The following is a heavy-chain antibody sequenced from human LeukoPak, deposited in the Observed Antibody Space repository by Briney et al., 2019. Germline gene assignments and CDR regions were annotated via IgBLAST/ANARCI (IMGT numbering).Heavy chain of an antibody. CDR3: APPPLPAGFYYMDV. CDR1: GFTFSSYD. Sequence: GGSLRLSCAASGFTFSSYDMHWVRQATGKGLEWVSAIGTAGDTYYPGSVKGRFTISRENAKNSLYLQMNSLRAGDTAVYYCAPPPLPAGFYYMDVWGKGTTVTISS. CDR2: IGTAGDT. D-gene: IGHD1-14*01. J-gene: IGHJ6*03. V-gene: IGHV3-13*01.